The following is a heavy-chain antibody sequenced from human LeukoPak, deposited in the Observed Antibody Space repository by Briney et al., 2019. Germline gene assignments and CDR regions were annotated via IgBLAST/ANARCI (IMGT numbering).Heavy chain of an antibody. CDR1: GFTVSSNY. D-gene: IGHD4-17*01. J-gene: IGHJ4*02. Sequence: GGSLRLSCAASGFTVSSNYMSWVRQAPGKGLEWVSVVYSDGSTYYADSVKGRFTISRDNSKNTLYLQMNSLRAEDTAVYYCARSQYYGDYVGYWGQGTLVTVSS. CDR2: VYSDGST. CDR3: ARSQYYGDYVGY. V-gene: IGHV3-66*02.